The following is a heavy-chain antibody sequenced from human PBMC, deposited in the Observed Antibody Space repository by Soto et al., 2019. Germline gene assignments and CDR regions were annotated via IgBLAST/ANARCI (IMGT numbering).Heavy chain of an antibody. CDR1: GGTFSSYA. Sequence: QVQLVQSGAEVKTPGSSVKVSCKASGGTFSSYAISWVRQAPGQGLEWRGGIIPIFGTANYAQKFQGRVTITADESTSTAYMELSRLRSEDTAVYYCARDLISSSSWGYYYGMDVLGQGTTVTVSS. CDR3: ARDLISSSSWGYYYGMDV. CDR2: IIPIFGTA. V-gene: IGHV1-69*01. D-gene: IGHD6-6*01. J-gene: IGHJ6*02.